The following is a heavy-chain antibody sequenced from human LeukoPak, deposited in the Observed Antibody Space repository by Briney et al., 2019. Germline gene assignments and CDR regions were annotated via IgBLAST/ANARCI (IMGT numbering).Heavy chain of an antibody. D-gene: IGHD6-13*01. J-gene: IGHJ4*02. CDR3: ARANNSSWHN. CDR2: IKPDGSAE. Sequence: GGSLRLSCATSGFTFSSNWMSWVRHAPGRGLDWVANIKPDGSAEYYAASVKGRFTVSRDNAKNSLYLQMNSLRVENTAVYYCARANNSSWHNWGQGTLVTVSS. CDR1: GFTFSSNW. V-gene: IGHV3-7*01.